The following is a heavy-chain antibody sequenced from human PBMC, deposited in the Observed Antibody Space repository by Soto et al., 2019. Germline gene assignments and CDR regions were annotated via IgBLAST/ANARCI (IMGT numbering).Heavy chain of an antibody. CDR2: ISGSGGST. J-gene: IGHJ6*03. CDR1: GFTFSSYA. CDR3: AKGRSALGNDYYYYYMDV. Sequence: EVQLLESGGGLVQPGGSLRLSCAASGFTFSSYAMSWVRQAPGKGLEWVSAISGSGGSTYYADSVKGRFTISRDNSKNTLYLQMNSLRAEDTAVYYCAKGRSALGNDYYYYYMDVWGKGTTVTVSS. V-gene: IGHV3-23*01. D-gene: IGHD4-4*01.